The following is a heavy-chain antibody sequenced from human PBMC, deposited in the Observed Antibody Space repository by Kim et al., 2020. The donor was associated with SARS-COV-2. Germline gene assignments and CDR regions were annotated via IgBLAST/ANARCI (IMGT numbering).Heavy chain of an antibody. CDR3: AKDHPSSGWPAFDS. Sequence: YAESVKGRLTVARDIGKATLYFQMNSLRAEDTALYYCAKDHPSSGWPAFDSWGQGTPVTVSS. D-gene: IGHD6-19*01. J-gene: IGHJ4*02. V-gene: IGHV3-23*01.